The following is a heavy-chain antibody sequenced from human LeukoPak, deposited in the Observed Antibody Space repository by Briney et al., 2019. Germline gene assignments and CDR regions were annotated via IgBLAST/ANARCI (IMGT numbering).Heavy chain of an antibody. D-gene: IGHD3-22*01. CDR2: ISGSGGST. Sequence: GGSLRLSCAASGFTFSSYAMSWVRQAPGKGLEWVSAISGSGGSTYYADSVKGRFTISRDNSKNTLYLQMNSLRAEDTAVYYCAKGDNNGYYYIQLDYWDQGTLVTVSS. J-gene: IGHJ4*02. CDR1: GFTFSSYA. V-gene: IGHV3-23*01. CDR3: AKGDNNGYYYIQLDY.